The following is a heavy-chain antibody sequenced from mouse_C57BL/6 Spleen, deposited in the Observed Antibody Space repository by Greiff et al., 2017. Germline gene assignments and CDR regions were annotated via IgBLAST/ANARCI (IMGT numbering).Heavy chain of an antibody. J-gene: IGHJ1*03. CDR2: ISSGSSTI. CDR3: ARGDYGWYFDV. D-gene: IGHD1-1*01. CDR1: GFTFSDYG. V-gene: IGHV5-17*01. Sequence: VESGGGLVKPGGSLKLSCAASGFTFSDYGMHWVRQAPEKGLEWVAYISSGSSTIYYADTVKGRFTISRDNAKNTLFLQMTSLRSEDTAMYYCARGDYGWYFDVWGTGTTVTVSS.